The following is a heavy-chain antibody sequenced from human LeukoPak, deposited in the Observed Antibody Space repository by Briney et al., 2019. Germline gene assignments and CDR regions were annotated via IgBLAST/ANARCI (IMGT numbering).Heavy chain of an antibody. CDR3: ARGGTAAYGSGSYYFGFFDY. D-gene: IGHD3-10*01. CDR2: MWYDGSNK. J-gene: IGHJ4*02. CDR1: GFTFSNYG. V-gene: IGHV3-33*01. Sequence: PGGSLRLSCAASGFTFSNYGMHWVRQAPGKGLEWVAVMWYDGSNKFYVDSVKGRFTIYRDNSNNTLYLQMNSLRAEDTAVYFCARGGTAAYGSGSYYFGFFDYWGQGTLVTVSS.